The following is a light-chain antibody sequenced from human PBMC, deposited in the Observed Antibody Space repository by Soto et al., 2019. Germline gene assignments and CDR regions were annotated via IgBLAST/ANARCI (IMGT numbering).Light chain of an antibody. CDR2: GAS. V-gene: IGKV3-20*01. J-gene: IGKJ1*01. Sequence: DIVITQSPGTLSAYPGERATLSCWASQTVGSNLAWYQQQPGQTPRLLIYGASTRATGIPDRFSGSGSGTDFTLTISRLEPEDFAVYYCQQYGSSPWTFGQGTKVDVK. CDR3: QQYGSSPWT. CDR1: QTVGSN.